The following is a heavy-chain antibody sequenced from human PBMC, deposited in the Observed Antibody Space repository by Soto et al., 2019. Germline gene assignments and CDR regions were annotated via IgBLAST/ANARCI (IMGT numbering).Heavy chain of an antibody. D-gene: IGHD3-10*01. CDR1: GGSISSDGNY. CDR3: ARARMVRGIIYYYGMDV. Sequence: QVQLQESGPGLVKSSQTLSLTCTVSGGSISSDGNYWSWIRQHPGKRLEWIGYIYYSGSTNYNPSLKSRVTISVDTSKNQFSLKLNSVTAADTAVYYCARARMVRGIIYYYGMDVWGQGTTVTVSS. CDR2: IYYSGST. V-gene: IGHV4-31*03. J-gene: IGHJ6*02.